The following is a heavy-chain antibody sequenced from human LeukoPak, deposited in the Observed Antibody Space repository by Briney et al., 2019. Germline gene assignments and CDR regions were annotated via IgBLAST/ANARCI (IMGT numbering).Heavy chain of an antibody. CDR3: ARVVLGGTVAREAYLNYYGGFDY. J-gene: IGHJ4*02. Sequence: GRSLRLSCAASGFTFSSYAMHWVRQAPGKGLEWVAVISYDGSNKYYADSVKGRFTISRDNSKNTLYLQMNSLRAEGTAVYYCARVVLGGTVAREAYLNYYGGFDYWGQGTLVTVSS. CDR2: ISYDGSNK. CDR1: GFTFSSYA. D-gene: IGHD3-22*01. V-gene: IGHV3-30-3*01.